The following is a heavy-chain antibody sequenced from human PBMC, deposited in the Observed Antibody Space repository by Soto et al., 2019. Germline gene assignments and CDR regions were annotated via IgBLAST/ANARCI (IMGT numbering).Heavy chain of an antibody. D-gene: IGHD2-15*01. CDR2: ISGSGGST. CDR3: AKGAAYCSGGSCSDY. CDR1: GFTFSQNA. J-gene: IGHJ4*02. Sequence: PGGSLRLSGAASGFTFSQNAMAWVRQAPGKGLEWVSGISGSGGSTYYADSVKGRFTISRDISKNTLYLQMNSLRVADTAVYYCAKGAAYCSGGSCSDYWGQGTLVTVSS. V-gene: IGHV3-23*01.